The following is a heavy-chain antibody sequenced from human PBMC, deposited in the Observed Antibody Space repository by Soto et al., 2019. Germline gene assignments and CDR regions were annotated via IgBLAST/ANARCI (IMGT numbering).Heavy chain of an antibody. V-gene: IGHV3-30*18. J-gene: IGHJ4*02. CDR1: GFTFSSYG. CDR3: AKVGHDYGGNRLFDY. Sequence: PXGSLRLSCAASGFTFSSYGMHWVRQAPGKGLEWVAVISYDGSSKYYADSVKGRFTISRDNSKNTLYLQMNSLRAEDTAVYYCAKVGHDYGGNRLFDYWGQGTLVTVSS. D-gene: IGHD4-17*01. CDR2: ISYDGSSK.